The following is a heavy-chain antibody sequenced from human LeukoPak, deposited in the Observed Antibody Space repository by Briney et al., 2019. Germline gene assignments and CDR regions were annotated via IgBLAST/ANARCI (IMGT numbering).Heavy chain of an antibody. CDR1: GGSFSGYY. Sequence: PSETLSLTCAVYGGSFSGYYWSWIRQPPGKGLEWIGEINHSGSTNYNPSLKSRVTISVDTSKNQFSLKLSSVTAADTAVYYCAREGAVAGTPDYWGQGTLVTVSS. CDR3: AREGAVAGTPDY. CDR2: INHSGST. V-gene: IGHV4-34*01. J-gene: IGHJ4*02. D-gene: IGHD6-19*01.